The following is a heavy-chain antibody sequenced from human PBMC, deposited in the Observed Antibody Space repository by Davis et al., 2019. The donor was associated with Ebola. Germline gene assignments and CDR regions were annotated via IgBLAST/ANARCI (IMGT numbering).Heavy chain of an antibody. CDR2: ISWDGGST. J-gene: IGHJ6*04. CDR1: GFTFDDYT. V-gene: IGHV3-43*01. CDR3: ATGGSYQALYYYGMDV. Sequence: GESLKISCAASGFTFDDYTMHWVRQAPGKGLEWVSLISWDGGSTYYADSVKGRFTISRDNSKNSLYLQMNSLRTEDTALYYCATGGSYQALYYYGMDVWGKGTTVTVSS. D-gene: IGHD1-26*01.